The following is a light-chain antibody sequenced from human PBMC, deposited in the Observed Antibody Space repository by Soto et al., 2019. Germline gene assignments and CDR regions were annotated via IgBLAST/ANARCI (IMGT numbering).Light chain of an antibody. CDR3: SAHGGTNPYV. CDR1: ASDIGGYPF. V-gene: IGLV2-8*01. Sequence: QSALTQPPSASGSPGQSVAISCTGTASDIGGYPFVSWYQHHPGKAPKLLIYDVNKRPSGVPDRFSGSKSGNTASLTGSGLQAEDEADYYCSAHGGTNPYVFGTGTKLTVL. J-gene: IGLJ1*01. CDR2: DVN.